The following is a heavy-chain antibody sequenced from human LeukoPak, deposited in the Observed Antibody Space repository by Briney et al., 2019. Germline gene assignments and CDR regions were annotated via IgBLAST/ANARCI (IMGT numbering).Heavy chain of an antibody. D-gene: IGHD5-18*01. CDR2: ISSSSSYI. J-gene: IGHJ4*02. CDR3: ARVSVDTAMGGFDY. V-gene: IGHV3-21*01. CDR1: GFTFSSYS. Sequence: GGSLRLSCAASGFTFSSYSMNWVRQAPGKGLEWVSSISSSSSYIYYADSVKGRFTISRDNAKNSLYLQMNSLRAEDTAVYYCARVSVDTAMGGFDYWGQGTLVTVSS.